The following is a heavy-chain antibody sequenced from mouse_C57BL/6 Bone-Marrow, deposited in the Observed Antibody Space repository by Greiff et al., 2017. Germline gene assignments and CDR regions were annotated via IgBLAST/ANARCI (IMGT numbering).Heavy chain of an antibody. CDR1: GYTFTSYG. V-gene: IGHV1-81*01. CDR3: ARIGWLRRGFAY. J-gene: IGHJ3*01. D-gene: IGHD2-2*01. CDR2: IYPRSGNT. Sequence: VKLMESGAELARPGASVKLSCKASGYTFTSYGISWVKQRTGQGLEWIGEIYPRSGNTYYNEKFKGKATLTADKSSSTAYMELRSLTSEDSAVYFCARIGWLRRGFAYWGQGTLVTVSA.